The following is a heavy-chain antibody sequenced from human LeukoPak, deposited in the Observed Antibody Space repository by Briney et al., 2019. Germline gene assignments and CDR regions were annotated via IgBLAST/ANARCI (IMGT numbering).Heavy chain of an antibody. V-gene: IGHV3-48*03. CDR3: ARIAAADIYYYYMDV. CDR2: ISSSGSTI. J-gene: IGHJ6*03. Sequence: GGSLRLSCAASGFTFSSYEMNWVRQAPGKGLEWVSYISSSGSTIYYADSVKGRFTISRDNAKNSLYLQMNSLRAEDTALYYCARIAAADIYYYYMDVWGKGTTVTVSS. CDR1: GFTFSSYE. D-gene: IGHD6-13*01.